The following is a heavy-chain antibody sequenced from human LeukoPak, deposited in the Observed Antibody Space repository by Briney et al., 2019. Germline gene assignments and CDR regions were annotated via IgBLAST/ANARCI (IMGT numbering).Heavy chain of an antibody. Sequence: PSETLSLTCAVSGGSVSSTHSWSWVRQPPGKGLEWIGEIYHSGITNYNPSLKSRVTISVDTSKNQFSLKLSSVTAADTAVYYCARDSGQTGSTSCPQCYYYMDVWGKGTTVTVSS. CDR1: GGSVSSTHS. D-gene: IGHD2-2*01. V-gene: IGHV4-4*02. J-gene: IGHJ6*03. CDR3: ARDSGQTGSTSCPQCYYYMDV. CDR2: IYHSGIT.